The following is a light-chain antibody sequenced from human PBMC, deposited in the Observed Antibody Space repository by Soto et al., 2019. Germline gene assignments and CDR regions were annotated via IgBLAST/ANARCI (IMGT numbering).Light chain of an antibody. CDR2: LGS. CDR1: QSLLHSNGYNY. CDR3: MQALQPPWT. V-gene: IGKV2-28*01. Sequence: DIVMTQSTLSLPVTPGEPASISCRSSQSLLHSNGYNYLDWYLQKPGQSPHLLIYLGSNRASGLPDRFSGSGSGTDLTQKISRMEAEDVGVYYCMQALQPPWTLGQGKKVDTK. J-gene: IGKJ1*01.